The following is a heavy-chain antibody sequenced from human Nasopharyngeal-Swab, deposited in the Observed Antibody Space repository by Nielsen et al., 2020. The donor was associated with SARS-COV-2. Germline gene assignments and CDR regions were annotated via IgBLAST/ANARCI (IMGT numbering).Heavy chain of an antibody. J-gene: IGHJ5*02. D-gene: IGHD3-10*01. Sequence: GGSLGLSCAASGFTFSSYGMHWVRQAPGKGLEWVAVIWYDGSNKYYADSVKGRFTISRDNSKNTLYLQMNSLRAEDTAVYYCAKEAYVSIVRGVTPWFDPWGQGTLVTVSS. V-gene: IGHV3-30*02. CDR3: AKEAYVSIVRGVTPWFDP. CDR1: GFTFSSYG. CDR2: IWYDGSNK.